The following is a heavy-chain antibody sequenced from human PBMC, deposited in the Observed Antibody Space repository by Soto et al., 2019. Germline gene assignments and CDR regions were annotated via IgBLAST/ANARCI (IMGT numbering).Heavy chain of an antibody. D-gene: IGHD2-21*02. CDR1: GGSVTSGSYY. V-gene: IGHV4-61*01. CDR2: IYYSGST. Sequence: NPSETLSLTCTVSGGSVTSGSYYWSWIRQPPGKGLEWIGHIYYSGSTNYNPSLKSRVTISVDASKNQFSLKLSSVTAADTAIYYCARGTVVTPFVDYWGQGPLVTVSS. J-gene: IGHJ4*02. CDR3: ARGTVVTPFVDY.